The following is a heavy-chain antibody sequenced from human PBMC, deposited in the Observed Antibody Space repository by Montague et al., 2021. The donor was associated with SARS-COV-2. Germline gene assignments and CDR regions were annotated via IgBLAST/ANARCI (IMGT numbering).Heavy chain of an antibody. J-gene: IGHJ6*02. V-gene: IGHV4-34*01. Sequence: SETLSLTCAVSSGSFRGYYWSRIRQPPGKGVEWCGEINHSGSTTXNPSLESRVSISVDTSNKQFSLKVTSVTAADTAVYYCARLGAITLVRGITKADFSNYGMDVWGQGTTVTVSS. D-gene: IGHD3-10*01. CDR3: ARLGAITLVRGITKADFSNYGMDV. CDR1: SGSFRGYY. CDR2: INHSGST.